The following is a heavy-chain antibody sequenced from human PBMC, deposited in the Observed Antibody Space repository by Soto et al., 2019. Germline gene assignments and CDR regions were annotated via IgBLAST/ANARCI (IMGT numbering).Heavy chain of an antibody. CDR2: INSNGDST. D-gene: IGHD2-2*01. J-gene: IGHJ4*02. V-gene: IGHV3-23*01. CDR1: GFTFSRYV. CDR3: ARVPDLDYCSRTSCLYYFDY. Sequence: EVQLLESGGGLVQPGGSLRLSCVASGFTFSRYVMSWVRQAPGKGLEWVSTINSNGDSTYYADSVKGRFTISRDNSKTSLYLQMNSLGAEDTAVYYCARVPDLDYCSRTSCLYYFDYWGQGALVTVSS.